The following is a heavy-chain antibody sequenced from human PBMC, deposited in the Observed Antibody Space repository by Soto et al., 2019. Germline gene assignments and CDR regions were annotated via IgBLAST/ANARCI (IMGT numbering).Heavy chain of an antibody. D-gene: IGHD5-18*01. CDR2: ISGSGGNT. Sequence: EVQLLESGGGLVQPGGSLRLSCAVSGFTFSSYAMSWVRQAPGKGLEWVSAISGSGGNTDYADSVKGRFTISRDNSKNTLYLQMNSLRAEDTAVYYCAKDEDTAVIYYVDYWGQGTLVTVSS. CDR3: AKDEDTAVIYYVDY. V-gene: IGHV3-23*01. J-gene: IGHJ4*02. CDR1: GFTFSSYA.